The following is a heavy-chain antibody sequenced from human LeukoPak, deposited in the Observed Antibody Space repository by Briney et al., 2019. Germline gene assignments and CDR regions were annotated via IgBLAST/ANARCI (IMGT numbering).Heavy chain of an antibody. V-gene: IGHV3-20*04. CDR2: INWSGGST. J-gene: IGHJ4*02. CDR3: ATSRIAVAGRDY. Sequence: GGSLRLSCAASGFTFDDYGMSWVRQAPGKGLEWVSGINWSGGSTGYADPVKGRFTISRDNAKNSLYLQMNSLRAEDTALYYCATSRIAVAGRDYWGQGTLVTVSS. D-gene: IGHD6-19*01. CDR1: GFTFDDYG.